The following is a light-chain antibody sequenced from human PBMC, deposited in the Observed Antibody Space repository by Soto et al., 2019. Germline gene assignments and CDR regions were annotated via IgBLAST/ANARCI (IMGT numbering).Light chain of an antibody. CDR1: QSVSSSY. CDR3: QQYGSSPPQT. J-gene: IGKJ2*01. V-gene: IGKV3-20*01. CDR2: GAS. Sequence: EIVLTQSPGTLSLSPGERATLSCRASQSVSSSYLAWYQQKPGQAPRLLIYGASSRAPGIPDRFSGSGSGTDFTLTISRLEPEDFAVYYCQQYGSSPPQTFGQGTKLEIK.